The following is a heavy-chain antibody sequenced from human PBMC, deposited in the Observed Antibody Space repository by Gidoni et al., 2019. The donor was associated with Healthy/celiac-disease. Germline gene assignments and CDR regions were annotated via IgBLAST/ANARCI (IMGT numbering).Heavy chain of an antibody. D-gene: IGHD3-3*01. V-gene: IGHV4-39*01. CDR3: EVFGVADFDY. Sequence: QLQLQESGPGLVKPSATLSLTATVSGGSISSSSYYWGWIRQPPGKGLEWIGSIYYTGSTYYNPSLKSRVTISVDTSKNQFSLKLSSVTAADTAVYYCEVFGVADFDYWGQGALVAVSS. CDR1: GGSISSSSYY. CDR2: IYYTGST. J-gene: IGHJ4*02.